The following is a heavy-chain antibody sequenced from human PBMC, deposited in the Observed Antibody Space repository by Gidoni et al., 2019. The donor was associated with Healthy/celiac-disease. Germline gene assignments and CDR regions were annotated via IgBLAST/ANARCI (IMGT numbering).Heavy chain of an antibody. CDR3: AKDGSFWSGYPSEGFYYYYYYGMDV. J-gene: IGHJ6*02. CDR2: ISWDGGST. D-gene: IGHD3-3*01. CDR1: AFTFFDYA. V-gene: IGHV3-43D*03. Sequence: EVQLVASGGVVVQPGGSLRRSCAASAFTFFDYAMPWVRHDPGKGLEWVSLISWDGGSTYYADSVKGRFTISRDNSKNSRYLQMNSLRAEDTALYYCAKDGSFWSGYPSEGFYYYYYYGMDVWGQGTTVTVSS.